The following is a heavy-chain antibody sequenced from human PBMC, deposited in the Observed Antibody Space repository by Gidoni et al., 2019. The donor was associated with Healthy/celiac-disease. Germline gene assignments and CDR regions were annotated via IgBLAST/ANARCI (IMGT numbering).Heavy chain of an antibody. D-gene: IGHD3-16*01. CDR1: GGSFSGYY. CDR2: INHSGST. Sequence: QVQLQQWGAGLLKPSETLSLTCAVYGGSFSGYYWSWIRQPPGKGLEWIGEINHSGSTNYNPSLKRRVTISVDTSKNQFSLKLSSVTAADTAVYYCARAYYDYVWGSYPHNFDYWGQGTLVTVSS. V-gene: IGHV4-34*01. J-gene: IGHJ4*02. CDR3: ARAYYDYVWGSYPHNFDY.